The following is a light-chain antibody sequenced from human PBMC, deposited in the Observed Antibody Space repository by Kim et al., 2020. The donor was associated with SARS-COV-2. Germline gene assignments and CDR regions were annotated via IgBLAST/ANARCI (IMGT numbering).Light chain of an antibody. Sequence: SSELTQDPAVSVALGQTVRITCQGDSLRKYYANWYQQKPGQAPLLVIYGKNNRPSGIPDRFSGTSSGNTGSLTITGAQAEDEADYYCNSRDSSGHVVFGG. CDR3: NSRDSSGHVV. CDR1: SLRKYY. V-gene: IGLV3-19*01. J-gene: IGLJ2*01. CDR2: GKN.